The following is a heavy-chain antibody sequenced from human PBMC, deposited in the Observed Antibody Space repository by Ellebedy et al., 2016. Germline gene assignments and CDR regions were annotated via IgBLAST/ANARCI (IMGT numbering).Heavy chain of an antibody. CDR2: IYDSVST. V-gene: IGHV4-59*01. J-gene: IGHJ4*02. CDR1: SGSMSGYY. CDR3: VGGSGWLTDS. D-gene: IGHD5-12*01. Sequence: SETLSLTXSVSSGSMSGYYWGWIRQPPEKGLEWMGYIYDSVSTNDNPSFKSRATISADTSKNQFSLTLSSVTAADTAVYYCVGGSGWLTDSWGQGTLVTVSS.